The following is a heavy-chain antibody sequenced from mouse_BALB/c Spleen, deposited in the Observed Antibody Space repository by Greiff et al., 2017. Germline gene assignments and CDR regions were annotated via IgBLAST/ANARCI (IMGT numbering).Heavy chain of an antibody. CDR2: INSNGGST. CDR1: GFTFSSYG. D-gene: IGHD2-1*01. V-gene: IGHV5-6-3*01. J-gene: IGHJ2*01. Sequence: EVQLVESGGGLVQPGGSLKLSCAASGFTFSSYGMSWVRQTPDKRLELVATINSNGGSTYYPDSVKGRFTISRDNAKNTLYLQMSSLKSEDTAMYYCARGRGYGNYGYFDYWGQGTTLTVSS. CDR3: ARGRGYGNYGYFDY.